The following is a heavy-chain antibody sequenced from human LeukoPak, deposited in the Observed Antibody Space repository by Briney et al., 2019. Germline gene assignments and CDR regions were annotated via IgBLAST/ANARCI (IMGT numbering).Heavy chain of an antibody. CDR3: ATGQYSSGWAFDY. J-gene: IGHJ4*02. V-gene: IGHV4-34*01. Sequence: SETLSHTCAVYGGSFSGYYWSWIRQPPGKGLEWIGEINHSGSTNYNPSLKSRATISVDTSKNQFSLKLSSVTAADTAVYYCATGQYSSGWAFDYWGQGTLVTVSS. CDR1: GGSFSGYY. D-gene: IGHD6-19*01. CDR2: INHSGST.